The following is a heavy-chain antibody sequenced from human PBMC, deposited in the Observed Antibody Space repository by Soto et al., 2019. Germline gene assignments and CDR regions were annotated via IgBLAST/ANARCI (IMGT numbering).Heavy chain of an antibody. Sequence: QVQLVQSGAEVKKPGASVKVSCKASGYPFSSIGISWVRQAPGQGLAWMGWISPYNRNTYYAQRLPGRVTMTTDTSTSTAYMELRSLRSDDTAVYFCARDLDGSGNYYTDSWGQGTMVTVSS. CDR3: ARDLDGSGNYYTDS. J-gene: IGHJ4*02. V-gene: IGHV1-18*01. D-gene: IGHD3-10*01. CDR1: GYPFSSIG. CDR2: ISPYNRNT.